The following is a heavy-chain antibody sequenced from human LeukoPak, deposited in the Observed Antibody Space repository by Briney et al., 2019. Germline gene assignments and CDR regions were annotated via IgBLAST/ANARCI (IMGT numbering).Heavy chain of an antibody. Sequence: SETLSLTCTVSGGSISSSSYYWGWIRQPPGKGLEWIGSIYYSGSTYYNPSLKSRVTISVDTSKNQFSLKLSSVTAADTAVYYCARRGSGFDYWGQGTLSPSPQ. V-gene: IGHV4-39*01. J-gene: IGHJ4*02. CDR2: IYYSGST. CDR1: GGSISSSSYY. D-gene: IGHD6-19*01. CDR3: ARRGSGFDY.